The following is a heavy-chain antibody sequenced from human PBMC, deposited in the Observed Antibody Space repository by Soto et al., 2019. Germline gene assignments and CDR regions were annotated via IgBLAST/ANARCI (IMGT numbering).Heavy chain of an antibody. CDR1: GFTFTSSA. Sequence: VALVKVSCKASGFTFTSSAVQWVRQARGQRLEWIGWIVVGSGNTNYAQKFQERVTITRDMSTSTAYMELSSLRSEDTAVYYCAAGTIAAAGFRWGQGTLVTVSS. CDR2: IVVGSGNT. CDR3: AAGTIAAAGFR. D-gene: IGHD6-13*01. J-gene: IGHJ4*02. V-gene: IGHV1-58*01.